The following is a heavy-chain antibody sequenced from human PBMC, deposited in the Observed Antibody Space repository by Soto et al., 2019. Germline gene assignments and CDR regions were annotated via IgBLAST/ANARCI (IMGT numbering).Heavy chain of an antibody. CDR1: GFTFSSYW. V-gene: IGHV3-74*03. CDR2: IKTDGSGI. D-gene: IGHD4-4*01. CDR3: ARGTTVAAEAIRGFDP. Sequence: GGSLRLSCAASGFTFSSYWMSWVRQAPGKGPVWVSRIKTDGSGIKYADFVKGRFTISRDNAKNTLYLQMNSLGAEDTAVYYCARGTTVAAEAIRGFDPWGQGTLVTVSS. J-gene: IGHJ5*02.